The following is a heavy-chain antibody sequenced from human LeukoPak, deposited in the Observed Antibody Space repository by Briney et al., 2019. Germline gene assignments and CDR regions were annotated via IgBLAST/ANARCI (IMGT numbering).Heavy chain of an antibody. CDR1: AGSFIGYY. CDR2: INHSGST. V-gene: IGHV4-34*01. CDR3: ARRYYGSGSWLGY. Sequence: KPSDTLSLTCAVYAGSFIGYYRGWVPQRPGRGLEWSGEINHSGSTNYNPSLKSRVTISVDTSKNQFSLKLSSVTAADTAVYYCARRYYGSGSWLGYWGQGTLVTVSS. D-gene: IGHD3-10*01. J-gene: IGHJ4*02.